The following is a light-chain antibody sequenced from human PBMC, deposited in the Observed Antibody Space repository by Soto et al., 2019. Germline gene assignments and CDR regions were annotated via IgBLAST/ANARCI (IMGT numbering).Light chain of an antibody. CDR3: ISYAGSNKPA. V-gene: IGLV2-8*01. CDR1: SSDVGGYNY. J-gene: IGLJ2*01. Sequence: QSALTQPPSASGSPGQSVAISCSGTSSDVGGYNYVSWYQQHPGKAPKLMIYDVNKRPSGVPDRFSGSKSGNTASLTVSGLQADDEADDYCISYAGSNKPAFGGGTKLTVL. CDR2: DVN.